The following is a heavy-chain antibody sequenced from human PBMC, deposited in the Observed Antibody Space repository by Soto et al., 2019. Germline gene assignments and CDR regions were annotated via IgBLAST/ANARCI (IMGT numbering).Heavy chain of an antibody. Sequence: VKVSCKASGYTFTSYYMHWVRQAPGQGLEWMGIINPSGGSTSYAQKFQGRVTMTRDTSTSTVYMELSSLRSEDTAVYYCARDYCTNGVCYFPPSLYYYYGMDVWGQGTTVTVSS. V-gene: IGHV1-46*01. CDR1: GYTFTSYY. D-gene: IGHD2-8*01. J-gene: IGHJ6*02. CDR2: INPSGGST. CDR3: ARDYCTNGVCYFPPSLYYYYGMDV.